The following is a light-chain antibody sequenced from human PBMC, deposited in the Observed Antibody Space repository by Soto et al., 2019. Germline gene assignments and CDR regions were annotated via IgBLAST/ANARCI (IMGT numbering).Light chain of an antibody. Sequence: DIQMTQSPSTLSASVGDRVTITCRASQSINNWLAWYQQKPGKAPKLLIYKASTLESGVPSRFNGSGSGTEFTLTISSLKPDDFATYYCQQYTTFSTFGQGTKLEIK. CDR3: QQYTTFST. CDR2: KAS. CDR1: QSINNW. V-gene: IGKV1-5*03. J-gene: IGKJ2*01.